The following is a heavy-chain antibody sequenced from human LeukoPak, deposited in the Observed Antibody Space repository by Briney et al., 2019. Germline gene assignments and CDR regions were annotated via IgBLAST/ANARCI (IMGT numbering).Heavy chain of an antibody. CDR2: IDSSTYYT. J-gene: IGHJ6*02. CDR3: AKDCKSYYYYYHGMDV. CDR1: GFTFSDYY. D-gene: IGHD2/OR15-2a*01. Sequence: PGGSLRLSCAASGFTFSDYYMSWIRQAPGKGLEWVSYIDSSTYYTNYADSVKGRFTISRDNSKNTLYLQMKSLRAEDTAEYYCAKDCKSYYYYYHGMDVWGQGTTVTVSS. V-gene: IGHV3-11*03.